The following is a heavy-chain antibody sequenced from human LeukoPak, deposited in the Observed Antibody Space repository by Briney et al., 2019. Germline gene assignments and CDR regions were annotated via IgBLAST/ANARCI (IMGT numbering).Heavy chain of an antibody. CDR3: ARLEMATRDFDY. J-gene: IGHJ4*02. V-gene: IGHV4-59*12. Sequence: SETLSLTCTVSGGSISSYYWSWIRQPPGKGLEWIGYIYYSGSTNYNPSLKSRVTISVDTSKNQFSLKLSSVTAADTAVYYCARLEMATRDFDYWGQGTLVTVSS. D-gene: IGHD5-12*01. CDR2: IYYSGST. CDR1: GGSISSYY.